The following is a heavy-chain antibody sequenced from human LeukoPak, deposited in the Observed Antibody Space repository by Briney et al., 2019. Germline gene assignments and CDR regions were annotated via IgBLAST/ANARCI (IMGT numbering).Heavy chain of an antibody. D-gene: IGHD3-22*01. CDR1: GYGFTNYW. Sequence: GESLKISCKGSGYGFTNYWIGWVRQMPGKGLEWMGIIYPGDSDTRYSPSFQGQVTISADKSISTAYLQWSSLKASDTAIYYCARHGSDSRGYYSPVDYWGQGTLVTVSS. CDR3: ARHGSDSRGYYSPVDY. J-gene: IGHJ4*02. V-gene: IGHV5-51*01. CDR2: IYPGDSDT.